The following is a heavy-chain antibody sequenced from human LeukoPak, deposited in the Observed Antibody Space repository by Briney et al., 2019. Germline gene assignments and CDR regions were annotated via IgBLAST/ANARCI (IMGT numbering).Heavy chain of an antibody. V-gene: IGHV7-4-1*02. CDR2: INSNTGYP. CDR3: ARGGMVRGVILIHDAFDI. D-gene: IGHD3-10*01. Sequence: GASVKVSCKASGYTFTSYAMNWVRPAPGQGLEWMGWINSNTGYPTYAQGFTGRLVFSLDTSVRTAYLPTNNLKDEGSAVYYLARGGMVRGVILIHDAFDIWGQVTMVTVSS. CDR1: GYTFTSYA. J-gene: IGHJ3*02.